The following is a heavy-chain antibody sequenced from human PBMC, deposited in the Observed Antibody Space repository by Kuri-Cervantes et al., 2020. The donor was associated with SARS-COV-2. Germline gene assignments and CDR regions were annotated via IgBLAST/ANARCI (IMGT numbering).Heavy chain of an antibody. Sequence: SETLSLTCTVSGGSISSYYWSWIRQPPGKGLEWIGYIYYSGSTNYNPSLKSRVTITVDTSKNQFSLKLSSLTAADTAVYYCAGDSLWDSADYVLGWYFDLWGRGTLVTVSS. D-gene: IGHD4-17*01. CDR1: GGSISSYY. CDR2: IYYSGST. CDR3: AGDSLWDSADYVLGWYFDL. V-gene: IGHV4-59*01. J-gene: IGHJ2*01.